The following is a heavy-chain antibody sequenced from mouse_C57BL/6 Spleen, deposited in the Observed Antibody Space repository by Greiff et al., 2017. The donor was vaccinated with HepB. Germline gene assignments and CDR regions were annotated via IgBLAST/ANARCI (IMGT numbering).Heavy chain of an antibody. V-gene: IGHV1-15*01. D-gene: IGHD2-12*01. Sequence: QVQLKQSGAELVRPGASVTLSCKASGYTFTDYEMHWVKQTPVHGLEWIGAIDPETGGTAYNQKFKGKAILTADKSSSTAYMELRSLTSEDSAVYYCTRSFTTEYYYAMDYWGQGTSVTVSS. CDR2: IDPETGGT. J-gene: IGHJ4*01. CDR3: TRSFTTEYYYAMDY. CDR1: GYTFTDYE.